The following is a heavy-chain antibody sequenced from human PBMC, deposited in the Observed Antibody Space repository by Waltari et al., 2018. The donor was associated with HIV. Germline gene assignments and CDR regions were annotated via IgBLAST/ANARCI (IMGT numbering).Heavy chain of an antibody. CDR3: ARSGTTRWYFDL. D-gene: IGHD4-17*01. CDR1: NDSISSYY. J-gene: IGHJ2*01. Sequence: QVQLQESGPGLVKPSETLSLTCTVSNDSISSYYWSWIRQPPGKGLEWIGYISYSGITNYNPSLKSRVTISVDTSKNQLSLKLVSVTTADTALYYCARSGTTRWYFDLWGRGTLVTVSS. CDR2: ISYSGIT. V-gene: IGHV4-59*01.